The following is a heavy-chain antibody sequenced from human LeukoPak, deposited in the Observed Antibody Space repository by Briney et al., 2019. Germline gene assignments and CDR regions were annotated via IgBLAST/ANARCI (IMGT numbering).Heavy chain of an antibody. CDR2: IYPGDPKT. CDR3: ARAHDSSGLDY. J-gene: IGHJ4*02. CDR1: GYSFTSYW. V-gene: IGHV5-51*01. Sequence: GESLKISCKGSGYSFTSYWIGWLRQMPGKGLEWMGIIYPGDPKTRYSPSFEGQVTISADKSISTAYLQWSSLKASDTAMYYCARAHDSSGLDYWGQGTLVTVSS. D-gene: IGHD3-22*01.